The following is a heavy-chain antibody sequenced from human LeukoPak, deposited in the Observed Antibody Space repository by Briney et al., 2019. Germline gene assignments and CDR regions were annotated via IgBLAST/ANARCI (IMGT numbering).Heavy chain of an antibody. D-gene: IGHD4-17*01. CDR1: GGSINTYY. V-gene: IGHV4-59*08. CDR3: ASPTTMTTAIEY. J-gene: IGHJ4*02. CDR2: IYYSGGT. Sequence: SETLSLTCSVSGGSINTYYWSWIRQPPGKGLEWIGYIYYSGGTKYNPSLKSRVSISVDTSKNQFSLKLGSVTAADTAVYYCASPTTMTTAIEYWGQGTLVTVSS.